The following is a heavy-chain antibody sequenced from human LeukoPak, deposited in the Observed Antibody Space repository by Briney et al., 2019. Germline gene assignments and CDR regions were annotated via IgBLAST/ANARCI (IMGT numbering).Heavy chain of an antibody. J-gene: IGHJ4*02. D-gene: IGHD1-26*01. V-gene: IGHV3-9*01. CDR2: ISWNSGSI. CDR3: AKDTRSRALDY. Sequence: GRSLRLSCAASGFTFDDYAMHWVRQAPGKGLEWVSGISWNSGSIGYADSVEGRFTISRDNAKNSLYLQMNSLRAEDTALYYCAKDTRSRALDYWGQGTLVTVSS. CDR1: GFTFDDYA.